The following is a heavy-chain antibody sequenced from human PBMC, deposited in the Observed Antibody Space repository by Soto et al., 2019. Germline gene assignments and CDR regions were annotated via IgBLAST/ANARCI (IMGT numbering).Heavy chain of an antibody. CDR1: GYILTGYS. Sequence: QVYLVQSGAEVRRPGASVKVSCTAFGYILTGYSLHWVRQAPGQRLEWLGWIDPNSGATNSAERFHGRVSMTRDTSISAASLELSSLRSDDTAVYYCARGYGSSPNMELRFGMDVWGQGTTISVSS. V-gene: IGHV1-2*02. CDR2: IDPNSGAT. CDR3: ARGYGSSPNMELRFGMDV. D-gene: IGHD5-18*01. J-gene: IGHJ6*02.